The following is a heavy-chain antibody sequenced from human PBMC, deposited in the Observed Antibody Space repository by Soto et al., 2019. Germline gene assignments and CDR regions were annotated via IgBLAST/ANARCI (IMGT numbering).Heavy chain of an antibody. V-gene: IGHV1-69*13. CDR1: GGTFSSYA. Sequence: GASVKVSCKASGGTFSSYAISWVRQAPGQGLEWMGGIIPIFGTANYAQKFQGRVTITADESTSTAYMELSSLRSEDTAVYYCARGGGRKGYCISTSCPTEFDPWGQGTLVTVSS. CDR3: ARGGGRKGYCISTSCPTEFDP. D-gene: IGHD2-2*01. CDR2: IIPIFGTA. J-gene: IGHJ5*02.